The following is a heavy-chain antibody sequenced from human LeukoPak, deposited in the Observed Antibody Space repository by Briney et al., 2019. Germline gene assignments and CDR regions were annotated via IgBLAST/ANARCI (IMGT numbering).Heavy chain of an antibody. CDR2: ISGSGGST. D-gene: IGHD3-10*01. Sequence: PGGSLRLSCAASGFTFSSYAMSWVRQAPGKGLEWVSAISGSGGSTYYADSVKGRFTISRDNSKNTLYLQMNSLRAEDTAVFYCAKDRGYYYGSGSQYYGMDVWGQGTTVTVSS. CDR1: GFTFSSYA. CDR3: AKDRGYYYGSGSQYYGMDV. V-gene: IGHV3-23*01. J-gene: IGHJ6*02.